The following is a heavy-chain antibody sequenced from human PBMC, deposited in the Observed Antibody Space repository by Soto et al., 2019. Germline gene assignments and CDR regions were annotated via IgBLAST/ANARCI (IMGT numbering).Heavy chain of an antibody. CDR2: IKQDGSEY. CDR3: ARKKVVYDY. Sequence: GGSLRLSCAASGFTFSTYWMSWVRQAPGKGLEWVANIKQDGSEYYYVDSVKGRFTISRDNAKNSLHLQMNSLRAEDTAVYYCARKKVVYDYWGQGTLVTVSS. J-gene: IGHJ4*02. V-gene: IGHV3-7*01. D-gene: IGHD2-8*02. CDR1: GFTFSTYW.